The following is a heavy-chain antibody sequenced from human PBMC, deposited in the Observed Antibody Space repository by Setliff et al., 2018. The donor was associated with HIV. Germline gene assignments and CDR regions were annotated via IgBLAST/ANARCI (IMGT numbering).Heavy chain of an antibody. Sequence: SETLSLTCSVSGDSISSGGHYWSWIRQPPGKGLEWIGYIYYSGSPIYNSSLKSRVTISGDPSNNQLSLSLSSVTAADTAVYYCARPVSKYFYGMDVWGLGTTVTVSS. CDR1: GDSISSGGHY. J-gene: IGHJ6*02. CDR2: IYYSGSP. V-gene: IGHV4-61*08. CDR3: ARPVSKYFYGMDV.